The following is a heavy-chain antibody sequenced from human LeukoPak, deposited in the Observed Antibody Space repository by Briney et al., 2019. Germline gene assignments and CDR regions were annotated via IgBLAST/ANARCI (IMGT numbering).Heavy chain of an antibody. CDR3: ARPNTDDNGGNFDY. J-gene: IGHJ4*02. CDR2: ISRSTRSSTYI. V-gene: IGHV3-21*06. Sequence: GGSLRLSCAASGFTFSSYSMNWVRQAPGKGLEWVSSISRSTRSSTYIYYADSVKGRFTLSRDDAKNSLYLQMDSLRAEDTAVYYCARPNTDDNGGNFDYWGQGILVTVSS. CDR1: GFTFSSYS. D-gene: IGHD4-23*01.